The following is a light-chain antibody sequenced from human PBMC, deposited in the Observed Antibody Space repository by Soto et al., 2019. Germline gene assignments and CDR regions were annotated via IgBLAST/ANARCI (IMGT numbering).Light chain of an antibody. CDR3: QQYGSAPRT. CDR2: DAS. Sequence: EIVLTQSPGTLSLSPGERAILSCRASQSVSSDSLAWYRQKPGQAPRLLVYDASSRATGIPDRFSGSGSGTDLPLTISRLEPEDFAGYYCQQYGSAPRTFGQGTKVEIK. J-gene: IGKJ1*01. CDR1: QSVSSDS. V-gene: IGKV3-20*01.